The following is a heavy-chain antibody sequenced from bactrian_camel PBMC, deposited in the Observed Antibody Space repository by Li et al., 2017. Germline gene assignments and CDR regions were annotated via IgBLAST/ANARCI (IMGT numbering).Heavy chain of an antibody. V-gene: IGHV3S25*01. D-gene: IGHD1*01. CDR2: INGGGAGT. CDR3: VNPNPDARGGFDH. J-gene: IGHJ4*01. Sequence: QLVESGGALVQPGGSLRLSCTASGFTFGSYMMNWVRQAPGKGLEWVSAINGGGAGTYYADSVTGRFAISRDNAKNTVALQMNSLKPEDTAVYYCVNPNPDARGGFDHWGQGTQVTVS. CDR1: GFTFGSYM.